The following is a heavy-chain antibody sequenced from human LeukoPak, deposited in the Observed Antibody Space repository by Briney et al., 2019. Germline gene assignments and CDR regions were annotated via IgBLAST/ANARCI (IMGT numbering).Heavy chain of an antibody. CDR1: GGSISSSSYY. Sequence: SETLSLTCTVSGGSISSSSYYWGWIRQPPGKGLEWIGSIYYSGSTYYNPSLKSRVTISVDTSKNQFSLKLSSVTAADTAVYYCARLSGSGSTQFGYWGQGTLVTVSS. J-gene: IGHJ4*02. D-gene: IGHD3-10*01. V-gene: IGHV4-39*01. CDR3: ARLSGSGSTQFGY. CDR2: IYYSGST.